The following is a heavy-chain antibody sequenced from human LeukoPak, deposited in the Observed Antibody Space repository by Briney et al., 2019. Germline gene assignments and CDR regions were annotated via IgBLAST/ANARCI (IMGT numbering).Heavy chain of an antibody. CDR2: INPSGGST. Sequence: ASVKVSCTASGYTFTSYYMHWVRQAPGQGLEWMGIINPSGGSTSYAQKFQGRVTMTRDTSTSTVYMELSSLRSEDTAVYYCARGPGEGGSSGYYYGKPEDPAEYYFDYWGQGTLVTVSS. CDR3: ARGPGEGGSSGYYYGKPEDPAEYYFDY. D-gene: IGHD3-22*01. CDR1: GYTFTSYY. J-gene: IGHJ4*02. V-gene: IGHV1-46*01.